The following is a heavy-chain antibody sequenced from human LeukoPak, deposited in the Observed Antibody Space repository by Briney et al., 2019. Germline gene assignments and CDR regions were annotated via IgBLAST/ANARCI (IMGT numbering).Heavy chain of an antibody. D-gene: IGHD2-8*01. CDR3: AKDTSIGRYCTNGVCSPFDY. V-gene: IGHV3-23*01. CDR1: GFTFSSYA. CDR2: ISDTGGTT. Sequence: GGSLRLSCAASGFTFSSYAMTWVRQAPGKGLEWVSAISDTGGTTYDADSVKGRFTISRDNSKNTLYLQMNSLRAEDTAVYYCAKDTSIGRYCTNGVCSPFDYWGQGTLVTVSS. J-gene: IGHJ4*02.